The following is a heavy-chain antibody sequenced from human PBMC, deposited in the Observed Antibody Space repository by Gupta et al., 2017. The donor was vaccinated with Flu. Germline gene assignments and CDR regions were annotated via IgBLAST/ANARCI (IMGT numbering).Heavy chain of an antibody. CDR2: SDQSGNT. V-gene: IGHV4-34*01. D-gene: IGHD3-10*01. Sequence: IRQPPRNGLKWIWESDQSGNTNYNPSRNSRVTISVDTSKNQCSLKVTLVTAADTAVYYCARTFRGVRIYYFESDMDVWGKGTTVTVS. CDR3: ARTFRGVRIYYFESDMDV. J-gene: IGHJ6*03.